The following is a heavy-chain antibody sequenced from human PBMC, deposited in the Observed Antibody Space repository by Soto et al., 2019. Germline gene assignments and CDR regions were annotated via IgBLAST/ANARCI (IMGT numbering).Heavy chain of an antibody. CDR1: GGSISNYY. J-gene: IGHJ2*01. CDR2: IHSSATT. CDR3: ARANDLSPSE. Sequence: QVQLQESGPGLVKPSETLSLTCTVSGGSISNYYWTWIRQPAGKGPEWIGRIHSSATTNYNPSLKSRVTMSVDTSKNQFSLRLTSVTAVDTAVYYCARANDLSPSEWGRGTLVTVSS. V-gene: IGHV4-4*07.